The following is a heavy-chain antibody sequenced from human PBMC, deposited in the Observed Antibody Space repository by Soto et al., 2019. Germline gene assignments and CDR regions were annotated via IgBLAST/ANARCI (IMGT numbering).Heavy chain of an antibody. D-gene: IGHD2-2*02. J-gene: IGHJ4*02. CDR2: FYYTGGT. Sequence: SETLSLTCSVSGDSVSSATYYWIWIRQAPGKRLEWIAYFYYTGGTYYNPSLKSRVSMSVDTSTNQFSLKLTSVTSADTALYYCERGRGLWGLLYQFDNWGQGTQVTVYS. CDR1: GDSVSSATYY. CDR3: ERGRGLWGLLYQFDN. V-gene: IGHV4-61*01.